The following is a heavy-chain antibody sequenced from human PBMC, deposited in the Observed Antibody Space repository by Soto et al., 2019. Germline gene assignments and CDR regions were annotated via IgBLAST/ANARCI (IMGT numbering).Heavy chain of an antibody. Sequence: EVQLVESGGGLVQPGGSVRLSCAASGFTFSNYWMHRVRQTPGKGLVWVSRVGSDGRGATYADSVKGRFTISRDNAKNTLYLQMDSLRVEDTAMYHCARDGLMHGPDMDQWGQGILVTVSS. CDR2: VGSDGRGA. J-gene: IGHJ4*02. D-gene: IGHD3-16*01. CDR3: ARDGLMHGPDMDQ. CDR1: GFTFSNYW. V-gene: IGHV3-74*03.